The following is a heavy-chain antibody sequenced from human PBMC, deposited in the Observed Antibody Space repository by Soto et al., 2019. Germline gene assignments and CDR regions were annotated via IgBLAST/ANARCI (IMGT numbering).Heavy chain of an antibody. Sequence: HVQLVESGGGVVQPGRSLRLSCAASGFTFSSYGMHWVRQAPGKGLEWVAVISYDGSNKYYADSVKGRFTISRDNSKNTLYLQMNSLRAEDTAVYYCAKDRGSSGTRRTYGMDVWGQGTTVTVSS. V-gene: IGHV3-30*18. CDR2: ISYDGSNK. CDR3: AKDRGSSGTRRTYGMDV. D-gene: IGHD6-6*01. J-gene: IGHJ6*02. CDR1: GFTFSSYG.